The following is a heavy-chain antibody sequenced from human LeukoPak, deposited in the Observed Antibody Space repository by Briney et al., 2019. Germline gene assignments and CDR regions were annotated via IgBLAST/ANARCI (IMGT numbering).Heavy chain of an antibody. D-gene: IGHD3-9*01. J-gene: IGHJ4*02. CDR2: IYYSGST. CDR3: AGGPTRYYFDY. CDR1: GGSISSYY. V-gene: IGHV4-59*01. Sequence: SETLSLTCTVSGGSISSYYWSWIRQPPGKGLEWIGYIYYSGSTNCNPSLKSRVTISIDTSKNQFSLKLSSVTAADTAVYYCAGGPTRYYFDYWGQGTPVTVSS.